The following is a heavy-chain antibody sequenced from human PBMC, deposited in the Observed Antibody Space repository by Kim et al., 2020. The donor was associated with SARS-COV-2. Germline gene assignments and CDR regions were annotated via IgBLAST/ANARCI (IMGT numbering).Heavy chain of an antibody. V-gene: IGHV4-4*02. Sequence: SETLSLTCAVSGGSISSSNWWSWVRQPPGKGLEWIGEIYHSGSTNYNPSLKSRVTISVDKSKNQFSLKLSSVTAADTAVYYCARLRGGGLGYSSSWRMNYFDYWGQGTLVTVSS. CDR1: GGSISSSNW. J-gene: IGHJ4*02. CDR2: IYHSGST. D-gene: IGHD6-13*01. CDR3: ARLRGGGLGYSSSWRMNYFDY.